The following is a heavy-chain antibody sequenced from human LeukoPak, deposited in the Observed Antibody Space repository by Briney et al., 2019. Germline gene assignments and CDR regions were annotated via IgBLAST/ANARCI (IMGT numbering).Heavy chain of an antibody. CDR1: GGSISSYH. Sequence: SETLSLTCTVSGGSISSYHWSWIRQPPGKGLEWIGYIYYSGSTNYNPSLKSRVTISVDTSKNQFSLKLSSVTAADTAVYYCARLREIAAAGHYAFDIWGQGTMVTVSS. CDR3: ARLREIAAAGHYAFDI. V-gene: IGHV4-59*08. CDR2: IYYSGST. J-gene: IGHJ3*02. D-gene: IGHD6-13*01.